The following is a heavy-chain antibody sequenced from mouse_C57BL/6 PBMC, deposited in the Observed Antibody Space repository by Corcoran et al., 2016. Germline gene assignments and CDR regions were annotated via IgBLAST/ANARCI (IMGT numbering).Heavy chain of an antibody. Sequence: QIQLVQSGPELKKPGETVKISCKASGYTFTTYGMSWVKQAPGKGLKWMGWINTYSGVPTYADDFKGRFAFSLETSASTAYLQINNLKNEDTATYFCARGDYGSRVYFDVWGTGTTVTVSS. CDR1: GYTFTTYG. J-gene: IGHJ1*03. CDR2: INTYSGVP. CDR3: ARGDYGSRVYFDV. V-gene: IGHV9-3*01. D-gene: IGHD1-1*01.